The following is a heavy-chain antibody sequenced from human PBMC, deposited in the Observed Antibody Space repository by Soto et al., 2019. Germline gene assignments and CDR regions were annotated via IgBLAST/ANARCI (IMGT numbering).Heavy chain of an antibody. V-gene: IGHV4-61*01. CDR3: ARVSPDILTGYYTPFDY. CDR2: IYYSGST. D-gene: IGHD3-9*01. Sequence: PSETLSLTCTVSGGSVSSGSYYWSWIRQPPGKGLEWIGYIYYSGSTNYNPPLKSRVTISVDTSKNQFSLKLSSVTAADTAVYYCARVSPDILTGYYTPFDYWGQGTLVTVSS. CDR1: GGSVSSGSYY. J-gene: IGHJ4*02.